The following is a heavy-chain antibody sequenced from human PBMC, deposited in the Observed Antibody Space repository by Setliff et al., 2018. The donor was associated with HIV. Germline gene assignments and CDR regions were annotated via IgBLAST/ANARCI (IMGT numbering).Heavy chain of an antibody. CDR2: IYSSGST. V-gene: IGHV4-59*04. CDR1: GESFSPYY. D-gene: IGHD6-13*01. Sequence: SETLSLTCAVYGESFSPYYWNWIRQSPGKRLEWLGSIYSSGSTSYNPSLSSRLTISVDTSKTQVSLRLSSATAADTGVYYCARHRDPPGSSWIFYYYYMDLWGGGTTVTVSS. J-gene: IGHJ6*03. CDR3: ARHRDPPGSSWIFYYYYMDL.